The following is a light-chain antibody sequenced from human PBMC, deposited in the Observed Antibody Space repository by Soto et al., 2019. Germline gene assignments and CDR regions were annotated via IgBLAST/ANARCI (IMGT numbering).Light chain of an antibody. Sequence: EIVMPQSPATLSVSPGERDTLSCRASQSVSSNLAWYQQKPGQAPRLLIYGASARASGIPARFSGSGSGTEFTLTISSLQSEDFAVYYCQQYDNWPRTFGQGTKVDIK. CDR1: QSVSSN. CDR3: QQYDNWPRT. CDR2: GAS. V-gene: IGKV3-15*01. J-gene: IGKJ1*01.